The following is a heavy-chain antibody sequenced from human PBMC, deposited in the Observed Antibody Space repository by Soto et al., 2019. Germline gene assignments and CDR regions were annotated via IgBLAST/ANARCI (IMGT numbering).Heavy chain of an antibody. J-gene: IGHJ4*02. V-gene: IGHV4-34*01. D-gene: IGHD2-2*02. CDR2: INHSGST. Sequence: SETLSLTCAVYGGSFSGYYWSWIRQPPGKGLEWIGEINHSGSTNYNPYLKRRVTISADTSKNQFYLKLSSVTAADTAVYYCAGGMVRLHCSSTSCYSGTFDYWGQGTLVTVSS. CDR1: GGSFSGYY. CDR3: AGGMVRLHCSSTSCYSGTFDY.